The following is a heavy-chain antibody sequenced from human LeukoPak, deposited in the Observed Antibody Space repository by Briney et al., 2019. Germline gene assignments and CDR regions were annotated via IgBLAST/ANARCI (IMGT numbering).Heavy chain of an antibody. Sequence: ASVKVSCKASGYTFTSYYMHWVRQAPGQGLEWMGIINPSGGSTSYAQKFQGRVTMTRDTSTSTVYMELSSLRSEDTAVYYCARGPRLAVAGNRLDYWGQGTLVTVSS. D-gene: IGHD6-19*01. J-gene: IGHJ4*02. V-gene: IGHV1-46*01. CDR2: INPSGGST. CDR3: ARGPRLAVAGNRLDY. CDR1: GYTFTSYY.